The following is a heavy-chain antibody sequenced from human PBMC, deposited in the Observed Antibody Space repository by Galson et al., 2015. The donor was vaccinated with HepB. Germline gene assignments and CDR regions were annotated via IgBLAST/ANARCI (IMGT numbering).Heavy chain of an antibody. Sequence: SLRLSCAASGFTFSSYWMHWVRQAPGKGLVWVSRINSDGSSTSYADSVKGRFTISRDNAKNTLYLQMNSLRAEDTALYYCAKDTGMWGVVVPADQGSYYYYMDVWGKGTTVTVSS. D-gene: IGHD2-2*01. CDR1: GFTFSSYW. CDR3: AKDTGMWGVVVPADQGSYYYYMDV. J-gene: IGHJ6*03. CDR2: INSDGSST. V-gene: IGHV3-74*01.